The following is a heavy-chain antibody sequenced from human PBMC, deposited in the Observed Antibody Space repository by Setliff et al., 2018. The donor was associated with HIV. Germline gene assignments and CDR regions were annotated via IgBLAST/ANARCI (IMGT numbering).Heavy chain of an antibody. CDR1: GYTFNDNY. D-gene: IGHD6-19*01. CDR2: INPKSGGT. CDR3: ARAAIPMAGLDY. Sequence: ASVKVSCKASGYTFNDNYIHWVRQAPGQGPEWMGRINPKSGGTSYAQKFQDRVTMTRDTSTSTAYMELTSMRFDDTAVYYCARAAIPMAGLDYWGQGTLVTSPQ. V-gene: IGHV1-2*06. J-gene: IGHJ4*02.